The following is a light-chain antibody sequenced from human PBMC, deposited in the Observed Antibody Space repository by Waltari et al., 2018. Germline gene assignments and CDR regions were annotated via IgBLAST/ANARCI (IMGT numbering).Light chain of an antibody. CDR2: WAS. V-gene: IGKV4-1*01. J-gene: IGKJ2*01. CDR1: QSILYSSSNKNY. CDR3: QQYYSTPGYT. Sequence: DIVMTQSPDSLAVSLGERATINCKSSQSILYSSSNKNYLAWYQQKPRQTPKLLIYWASTRESGVPDRFSGSGSGTDFTLTISSLQAEDVAVYYCQQYYSTPGYTFGQGTKLEIK.